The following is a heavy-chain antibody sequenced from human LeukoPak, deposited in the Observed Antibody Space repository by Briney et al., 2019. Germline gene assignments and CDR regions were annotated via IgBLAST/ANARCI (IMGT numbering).Heavy chain of an antibody. V-gene: IGHV4-59*08. CDR1: GGSISSYY. CDR2: IYYSGST. CDR3: ARLGSSGYYYSNWFDP. D-gene: IGHD3-22*01. J-gene: IGHJ5*02. Sequence: SETLSLTCTVSGGSISSYYWSWIRQPPGKGLEWIGYIYYSGSTNYNPSLKSRVTISVDTSKNQFSLKLSSVTAADTAVYYCARLGSSGYYYSNWFDPWGQGTLVTVSS.